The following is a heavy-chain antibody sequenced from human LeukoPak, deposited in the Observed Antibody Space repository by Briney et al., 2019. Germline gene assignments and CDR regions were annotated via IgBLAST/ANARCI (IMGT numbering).Heavy chain of an antibody. CDR2: ISSSSSTI. CDR3: ARDGNYFDY. CDR1: GFTFSSYS. D-gene: IGHD1-26*01. J-gene: IGHJ4*02. V-gene: IGHV3-48*04. Sequence: GGSLRLSCAASGFTFSSYSMNWVRQAPGKGLEWVSYISSSSSTIYYADPVKGRFTTSRDNAKNSLYLQMNSLRAEDTAVYYCARDGNYFDYWGQGTLVTVSS.